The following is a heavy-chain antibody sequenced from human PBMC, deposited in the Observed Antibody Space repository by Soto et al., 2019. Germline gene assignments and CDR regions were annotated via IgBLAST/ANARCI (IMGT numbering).Heavy chain of an antibody. CDR3: ARVPDR. CDR1: GGYISSGGYS. D-gene: IGHD2-2*01. V-gene: IGHV4-30-2*01. J-gene: IGHJ5*02. Sequence: SETLSLTCAVSGGYISSGGYSWSWIRQPPGKGLEWIGYIYHSGSTYYNPSLKSRVTISVDRSKNQFSLKLSSVTAADTAVYYCARVPDRWGQGTLVTVSS. CDR2: IYHSGST.